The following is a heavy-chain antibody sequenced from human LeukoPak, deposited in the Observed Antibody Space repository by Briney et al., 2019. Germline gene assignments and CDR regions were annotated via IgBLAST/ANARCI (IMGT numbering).Heavy chain of an antibody. V-gene: IGHV3-21*01. CDR2: ISSSSSYI. CDR3: ANPGNPMTTHLPY. CDR1: GFTFSSYS. Sequence: GGSLRLSCAASGFTFSSYSMNWVRQAPGKGLEWVSSISSSSSYIYYADSVKGRFTISRDNAKNSLYLQMNSLRAEDTAVYYCANPGNPMTTHLPYWGQGTLVTVSS. J-gene: IGHJ4*02. D-gene: IGHD4-11*01.